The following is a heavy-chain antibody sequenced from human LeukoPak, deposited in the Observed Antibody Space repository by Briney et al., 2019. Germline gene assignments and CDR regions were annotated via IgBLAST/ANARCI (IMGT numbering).Heavy chain of an antibody. V-gene: IGHV1-2*02. CDR3: ARDTPASRAPSANWFGP. CDR1: GGTFSSYA. Sequence: ASVKVSCKASGGTFSSYAISWVRQAPGQGLEWMGWINPNSGGTNYAQKFQGGVTMTRDTSISTAYMELNRLRSDDTAVYYCARDTPASRAPSANWFGPWGQGTLVTVSS. CDR2: INPNSGGT. J-gene: IGHJ5*02.